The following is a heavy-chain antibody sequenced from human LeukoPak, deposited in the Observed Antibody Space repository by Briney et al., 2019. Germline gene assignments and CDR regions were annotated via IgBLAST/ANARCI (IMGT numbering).Heavy chain of an antibody. Sequence: GRSLRFSCAASGFTFSSYGMHWVRQAPGKGLEWVAVIWYDGSNKYYADSVKGRFTISRDKSKNTLYLQMNSLRAEDTAVYYCARDFTRGPIDYWGQGTLVTVSS. CDR2: IWYDGSNK. V-gene: IGHV3-33*01. J-gene: IGHJ4*02. CDR3: ARDFTRGPIDY. D-gene: IGHD3/OR15-3a*01. CDR1: GFTFSSYG.